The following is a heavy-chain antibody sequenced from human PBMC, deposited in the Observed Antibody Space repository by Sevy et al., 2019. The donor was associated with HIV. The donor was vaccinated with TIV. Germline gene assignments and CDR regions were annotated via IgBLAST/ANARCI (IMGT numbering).Heavy chain of an antibody. J-gene: IGHJ4*02. V-gene: IGHV3-66*01. CDR2: IHSVDNT. CDR3: ARGKSGYGYALNY. CDR1: GFTVNSNY. D-gene: IGHD5-18*01. Sequence: GGSLRLSCAASGFTVNSNYMTWVRQAPGKGLERVSVIHSVDNTYHAESVKDRFTISRDNFKNTLYLHMSSLRAEDTAGYYCARGKSGYGYALNYWGQGTLVTVSS.